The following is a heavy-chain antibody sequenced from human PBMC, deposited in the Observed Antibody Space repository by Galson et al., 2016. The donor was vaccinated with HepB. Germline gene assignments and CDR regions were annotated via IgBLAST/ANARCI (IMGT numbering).Heavy chain of an antibody. J-gene: IGHJ4*02. Sequence: SVKVSCKASGGPFKNYPFAWVRQAPGRGLEWMGYSLPLLGATNYAQKFQDRVTITADESTSTVYMELTSLTSEDTAIYYCARDYGYTYAYNYWGQGTLVTVSS. CDR3: ARDYGYTYAYNY. CDR1: GGPFKNYP. D-gene: IGHD5-18*01. V-gene: IGHV1-69*11. CDR2: SLPLLGAT.